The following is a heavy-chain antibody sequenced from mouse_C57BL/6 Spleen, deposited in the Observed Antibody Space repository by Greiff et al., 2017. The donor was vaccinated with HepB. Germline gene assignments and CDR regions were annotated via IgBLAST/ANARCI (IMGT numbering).Heavy chain of an antibody. CDR2: IYPGDGDT. CDR3: ARGDGAYYAMDY. Sequence: QVQLQQSGPELVKPGASVKISCKASGYAFSSSWMNWVKQRPGKGLEWIGRIYPGDGDTNYNGKFKGKATLTADKSSSTAYMQLSSLTSEDSGVYFCARGDGAYYAMDYWGQGTSVTVSS. J-gene: IGHJ4*01. CDR1: GYAFSSSW. D-gene: IGHD2-3*01. V-gene: IGHV1-82*01.